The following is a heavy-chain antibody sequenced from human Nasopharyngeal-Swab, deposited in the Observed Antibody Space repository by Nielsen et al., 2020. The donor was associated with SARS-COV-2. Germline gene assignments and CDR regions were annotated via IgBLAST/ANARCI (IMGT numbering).Heavy chain of an antibody. D-gene: IGHD5-24*01. V-gene: IGHV5-10-1*01. J-gene: IGHJ4*02. CDR2: IDPSDSYT. CDR3: ARRDGYIDDY. Sequence: KVSCKGSGYSFTSYWISWVRQMPGKALEWMGRIDPSDSYTNYSPSFQGHVTISADKSISTAYLQWSSLKASDTAMYYCARRDGYIDDYWGQGTLVTVSS. CDR1: GYSFTSYW.